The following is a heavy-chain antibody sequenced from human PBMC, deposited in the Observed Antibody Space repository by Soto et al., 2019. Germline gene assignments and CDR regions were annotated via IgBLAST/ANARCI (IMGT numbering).Heavy chain of an antibody. CDR3: ARGWAMIVVVDAFDI. Sequence: QVQLVQSGAEVKKPGSSVKVSCKASGGTFSSYAISWVRQAPGQGLEWMGGIIPIFGTANYAQKFQGRVTITADESKSTAYMELSRLRSEVTAVYDCARGWAMIVVVDAFDIWGQGTMVTVSS. CDR2: IIPIFGTA. V-gene: IGHV1-69*01. CDR1: GGTFSSYA. D-gene: IGHD3-22*01. J-gene: IGHJ3*02.